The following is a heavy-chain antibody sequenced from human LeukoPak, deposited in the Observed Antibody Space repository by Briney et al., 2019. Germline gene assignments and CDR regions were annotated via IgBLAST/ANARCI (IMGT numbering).Heavy chain of an antibody. V-gene: IGHV4-34*01. J-gene: IGHJ4*02. CDR1: GGSFSGYY. CDR2: INHSGST. CDR3: ARGGPYDSSGLPSFDI. D-gene: IGHD3-22*01. Sequence: SETLSLTCAVYGGSFSGYYWSWIRQPPGKGLEWIGEINHSGSTNYNPSLKSRVTISVDTSKNQFSLKLSSVTAADTAVYYCARGGPYDSSGLPSFDIWGQGTLVTVSS.